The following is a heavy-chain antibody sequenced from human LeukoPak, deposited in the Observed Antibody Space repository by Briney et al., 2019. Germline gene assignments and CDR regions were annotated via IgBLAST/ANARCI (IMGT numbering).Heavy chain of an antibody. CDR3: AKKGDLGNYMDV. V-gene: IGHV3-43*01. Sequence: GGSLRLSCAASGFTFDDYTMHWVRQAPGKGLEWVSLISWDGGSTYYADSVKGRFTISRDNSKNSLYLQMNSLRTEDTALYYCAKKGDLGNYMDVWGKGTTVTVPS. CDR1: GFTFDDYT. CDR2: ISWDGGST. D-gene: IGHD3-10*01. J-gene: IGHJ6*03.